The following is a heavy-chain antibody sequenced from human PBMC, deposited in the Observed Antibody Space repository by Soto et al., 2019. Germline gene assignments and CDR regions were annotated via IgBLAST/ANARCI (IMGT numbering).Heavy chain of an antibody. D-gene: IGHD2-15*01. V-gene: IGHV1-2*04. CDR2: INPNSGGT. CDR3: ARDGPVVVAATYYYYGMDV. Sequence: ASVKVSCKASGYTFTGYYMHWVRQAPGQGLEWMGWINPNSGGTNYAQKFQGWVTMTRDTSISTAYMELSRLRSDDTAVHYCARDGPVVVAATYYYYGMDVWGQGTTVTVSS. CDR1: GYTFTGYY. J-gene: IGHJ6*02.